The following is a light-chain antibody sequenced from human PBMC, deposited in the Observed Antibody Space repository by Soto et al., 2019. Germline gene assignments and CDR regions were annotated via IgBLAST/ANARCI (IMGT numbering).Light chain of an antibody. CDR2: LAS. Sequence: DIVMTQSPLSLPVTPGEPASISCRSSQSLLHSNGNNYLDWYLQKPGQSPQLLIYLASSRASGVPDGITDSGLDTYITLIITKVEADDVGVYYCMQALQALTFGPGTKVDIK. V-gene: IGKV2-28*01. CDR3: MQALQALT. J-gene: IGKJ3*01. CDR1: QSLLHSNGNNY.